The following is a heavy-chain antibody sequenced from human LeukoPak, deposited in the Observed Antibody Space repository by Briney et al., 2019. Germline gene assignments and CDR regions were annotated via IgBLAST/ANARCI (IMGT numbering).Heavy chain of an antibody. J-gene: IGHJ3*02. CDR1: GGSISSSSYC. Sequence: SETLSLTCTVSGGSISSSSYCWGWIRQPPGKGLEWIGSIYYSGSTYYNPSLKSRVTISVDTSKNQFSLKLSSVTAADTAVYYCARRLITIDAFDIWGQGTMVTVSS. CDR3: ARRLITIDAFDI. D-gene: IGHD3-3*01. CDR2: IYYSGST. V-gene: IGHV4-39*01.